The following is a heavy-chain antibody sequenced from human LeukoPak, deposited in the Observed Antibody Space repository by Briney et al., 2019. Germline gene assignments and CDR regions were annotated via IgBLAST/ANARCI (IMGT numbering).Heavy chain of an antibody. Sequence: SQTLSLTCAVSGVSISSGGYSWSWIRQPPGRGLEWIGYIYHSGSTYYNPSLKSRVTISVDRSKNQFSLKLSSVTAADTAVYYCARTTVTTLGMDVWGQGTTVTVSS. CDR2: IYHSGST. V-gene: IGHV4-30-2*01. CDR3: ARTTVTTLGMDV. CDR1: GVSISSGGYS. D-gene: IGHD4-11*01. J-gene: IGHJ6*02.